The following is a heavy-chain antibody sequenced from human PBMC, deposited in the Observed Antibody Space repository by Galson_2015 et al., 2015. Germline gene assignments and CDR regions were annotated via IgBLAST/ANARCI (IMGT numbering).Heavy chain of an antibody. CDR2: ISYDGSNK. CDR1: GFTFSSYA. V-gene: IGHV3-30*04. CDR3: AKVIFVWLRGTHDAFGI. Sequence: SLRLSCAASGFTFSSYAMHWVRQAPGKGLEWVAVISYDGSNKYYADSVKGRFTISRDNSKNTLYLQMNSLRAEDTAVYYCAKVIFVWLRGTHDAFGIWGQGTMVTVSS. J-gene: IGHJ3*02. D-gene: IGHD5-12*01.